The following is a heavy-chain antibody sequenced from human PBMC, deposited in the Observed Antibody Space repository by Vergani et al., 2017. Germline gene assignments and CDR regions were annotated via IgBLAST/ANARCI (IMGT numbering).Heavy chain of an antibody. CDR2: INHSGTI. CDR1: GGSLSGYY. CDR3: ARATVGGYCSSTSCSPHGWFDP. Sequence: QVQLQQWGPGLLKPSETLSLTCAVYGGSLSGYYWSWIRLAPGKGLEWIGEINHSGTINYNPTLKSPFNVSIDTSRDHFSLKLRSVSAADTAVYYCARATVGGYCSSTSCSPHGWFDPWGQGTLVTVSS. V-gene: IGHV4-34*01. D-gene: IGHD2-2*01. J-gene: IGHJ5*02.